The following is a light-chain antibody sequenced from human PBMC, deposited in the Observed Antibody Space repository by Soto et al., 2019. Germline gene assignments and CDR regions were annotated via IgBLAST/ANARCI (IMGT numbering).Light chain of an antibody. V-gene: IGKV1-5*01. Sequence: DIQMTQSPFTLSASIGDTVTITCGASQGISKWLAWHQQKPGKAPKLLIYDASTLERGVPSRFSGTGSGTEFTLTISSLQPDDFATYYCQQYHRSSITFGQGTRLEIK. CDR2: DAS. CDR1: QGISKW. J-gene: IGKJ5*01. CDR3: QQYHRSSIT.